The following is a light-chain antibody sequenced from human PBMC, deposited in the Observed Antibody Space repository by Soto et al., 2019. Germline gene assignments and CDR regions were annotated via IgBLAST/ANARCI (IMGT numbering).Light chain of an antibody. CDR3: QSYDTSLSVV. J-gene: IGLJ2*01. Sequence: QSVLTQPPSVSGAPGQRVTISCTGTSSNIGAGYNVHWFQQLPGTAPKLLIYANSNRPSGVPDRFSGSKSGTSASLAITGLQAEDEADYYCQSYDTSLSVVFGGGTKLTLL. V-gene: IGLV1-40*01. CDR1: SSNIGAGYN. CDR2: ANS.